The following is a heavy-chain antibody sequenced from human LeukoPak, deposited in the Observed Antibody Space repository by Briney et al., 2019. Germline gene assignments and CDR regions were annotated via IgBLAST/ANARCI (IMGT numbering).Heavy chain of an antibody. V-gene: IGHV4-30-4*01. D-gene: IGHD2-15*01. CDR3: ARDPVASTLSGFDP. CDR1: GGSISSGDYY. Sequence: SQTLSLTCTVSGGSISSGDYYWSWIRQPPGKGLEWIGYIYYSGSTYYNPSLKSRVTISVDTSKNQFSLKLSSVTAADTAVYYCARDPVASTLSGFDPWGQGTLVTVSS. CDR2: IYYSGST. J-gene: IGHJ5*02.